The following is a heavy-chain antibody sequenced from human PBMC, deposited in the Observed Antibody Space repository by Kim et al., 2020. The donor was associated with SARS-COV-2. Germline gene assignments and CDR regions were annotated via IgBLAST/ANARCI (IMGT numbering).Heavy chain of an antibody. J-gene: IGHJ1*01. V-gene: IGHV3-11*05. CDR2: ISSSSSYT. CDR3: ARGDYYYGSGIPD. D-gene: IGHD3-10*01. CDR1: GFTFSDYY. Sequence: GGSLRLSCAASGFTFSDYYMSWIRQAPGKGLEWVSYISSSSSYTNYADSVKGRFTISRDNAKNSLYLQMNSLRAEDTAVYYCARGDYYYGSGIPDWGQGTLVTVSS.